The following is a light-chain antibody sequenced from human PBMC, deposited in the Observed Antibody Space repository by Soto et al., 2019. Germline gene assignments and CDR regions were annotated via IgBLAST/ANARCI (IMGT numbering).Light chain of an antibody. Sequence: EIVLTQSPGTLSLSPGERATLSCRASQSVSSSNLAWYQQKPGQAPRLLIYGASSRATGIPDRFSGSGSGTDFTLTINRLEHEDFAVYFCQQSGGSPPHTFGQGTKVEI. CDR2: GAS. J-gene: IGKJ2*01. V-gene: IGKV3-20*01. CDR1: QSVSSSN. CDR3: QQSGGSPPHT.